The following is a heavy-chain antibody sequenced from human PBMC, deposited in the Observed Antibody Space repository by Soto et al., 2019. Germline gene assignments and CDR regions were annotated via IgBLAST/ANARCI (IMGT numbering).Heavy chain of an antibody. CDR1: GFTFSSYA. Sequence: EVQLLESGGGLVQPGGSLRLSCAASGFTFSSYAMSWVRQAPGKGLEWVSAISGSGGSTYYADSVKGRFTISRDNSKNTLYLQMNSLRAEDTALYYCAKDLAAAYYGSGSYKTGFDPWGQGTLVTVSS. CDR3: AKDLAAAYYGSGSYKTGFDP. D-gene: IGHD3-10*01. CDR2: ISGSGGST. J-gene: IGHJ5*02. V-gene: IGHV3-23*01.